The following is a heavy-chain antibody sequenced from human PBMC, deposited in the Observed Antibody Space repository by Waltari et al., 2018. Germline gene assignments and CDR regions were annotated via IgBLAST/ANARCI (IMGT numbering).Heavy chain of an antibody. J-gene: IGHJ3*02. V-gene: IGHV3-30*02. CDR3: AKGDGYYDGAFDI. CDR1: GFTFSSYG. D-gene: IGHD3-22*01. Sequence: QVQLVESGGGVVQPGGSLRLPCEASGFTFSSYGMPWICQAPGKGLEWVAFIRYDGSNKYYADSVKGRFTISRDNSKNTLYLQMNSLRAEDTAVYYCAKGDGYYDGAFDIWGQGTMVTVSS. CDR2: IRYDGSNK.